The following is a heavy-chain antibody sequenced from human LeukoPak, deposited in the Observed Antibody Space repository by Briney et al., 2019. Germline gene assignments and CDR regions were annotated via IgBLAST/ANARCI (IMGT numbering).Heavy chain of an antibody. V-gene: IGHV3-48*03. Sequence: PGGSLRLSCAASGFTFSSYEMNWVRQAPGKGLEWVSYISSSGSTIYYADSVKGRFTISRDNAKNTLYLQMNSLRAEDTAVYYCAREKAAAGIGFDPWGQGTLVTVSS. CDR2: ISSSGSTI. CDR1: GFTFSSYE. D-gene: IGHD6-13*01. CDR3: AREKAAAGIGFDP. J-gene: IGHJ5*02.